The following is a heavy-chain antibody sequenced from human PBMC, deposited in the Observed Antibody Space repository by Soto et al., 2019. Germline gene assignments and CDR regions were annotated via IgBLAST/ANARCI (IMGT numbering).Heavy chain of an antibody. V-gene: IGHV1-2*04. Sequence: ASVKVSCKASGYTFTGYYMHWVRQAPGQGLEWMGWINPNSGGTNYAQKFQGLVTMTRDTSISTAYMELSRLRSDDTAVYYCARGRYYYDSSGYYYDAFDIWGQGTMVTVSS. CDR2: INPNSGGT. CDR3: ARGRYYYDSSGYYYDAFDI. CDR1: GYTFTGYY. D-gene: IGHD3-22*01. J-gene: IGHJ3*02.